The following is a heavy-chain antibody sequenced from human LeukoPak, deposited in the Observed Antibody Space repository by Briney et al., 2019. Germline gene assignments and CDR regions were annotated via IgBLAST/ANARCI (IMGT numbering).Heavy chain of an antibody. J-gene: IGHJ3*02. CDR1: GGSISSYY. Sequence: SSETLSLTCTVSGGSISSYYWSWIRQPPGKGLEWIGYIYYSGSTNYNPSLKSRVTISVDTSKNQFSLKMSSVTAADTAVYYCARDALPYYDSSGYYKTHDAFDIWGQGTTVTVSS. CDR2: IYYSGST. V-gene: IGHV4-59*01. CDR3: ARDALPYYDSSGYYKTHDAFDI. D-gene: IGHD3-22*01.